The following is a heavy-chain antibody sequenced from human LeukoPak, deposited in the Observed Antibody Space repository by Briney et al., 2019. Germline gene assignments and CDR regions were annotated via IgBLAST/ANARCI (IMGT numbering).Heavy chain of an antibody. V-gene: IGHV4-59*08. CDR2: VHSRGGT. CDR1: GGSMTGYY. D-gene: IGHD2-21*02. CDR3: TKLSDCGADCDEILHWFDP. J-gene: IGHJ5*02. Sequence: SGTLSLTCTVSGGSMTGYYCGWVRQTPGKRLEWIGYVHSRGGTKYSPSLNSRVTVSIDMSKNKFSLNLRSVTGADSAAYYCTKLSDCGADCDEILHWFDPWGQGSLVTVSS.